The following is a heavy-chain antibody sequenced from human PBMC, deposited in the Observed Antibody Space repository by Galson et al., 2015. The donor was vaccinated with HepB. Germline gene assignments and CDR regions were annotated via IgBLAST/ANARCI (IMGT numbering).Heavy chain of an antibody. CDR2: ISSSSSAI. D-gene: IGHD1-26*01. Sequence: SLRLSCAASGFTFSSYSMNWVRQAPGKGLEWVSYISSSSSAIYYADSVKGRFTISRDNAENSLFLQMSSLRAEDTAVYYCAKDSGSGRRPIDYWGQGTLVTVSS. CDR1: GFTFSSYS. V-gene: IGHV3-48*04. J-gene: IGHJ4*02. CDR3: AKDSGSGRRPIDY.